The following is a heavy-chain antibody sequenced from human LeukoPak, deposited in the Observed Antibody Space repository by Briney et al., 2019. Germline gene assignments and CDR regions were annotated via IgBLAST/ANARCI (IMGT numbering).Heavy chain of an antibody. CDR2: IRYDGSNK. CDR1: GFTFSSYG. V-gene: IGHV3-30*02. CDR3: ARVSILIVPYYAFDI. J-gene: IGHJ3*02. D-gene: IGHD2/OR15-2a*01. Sequence: GGSLRLSCAASGFTFSSYGMHWVRQAPGKGLEWVAFIRYDGSNKYYADSVKGRFAISRDNSKNTLYLQMNSLRAEDTAVYYCARVSILIVPYYAFDIWGQGTMVTVSS.